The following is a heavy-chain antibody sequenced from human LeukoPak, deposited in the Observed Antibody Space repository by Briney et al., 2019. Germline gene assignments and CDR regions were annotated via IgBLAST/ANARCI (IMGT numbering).Heavy chain of an antibody. V-gene: IGHV3-74*01. J-gene: IGHJ5*02. Sequence: GGSLRLSCAASGFTFSSYWMHWVRHAPGKGLVWVSRINSDGSSTSYADSVKGRFTISRDNAKNTLYLQMNSLRAEDTAVYYCARDPISHYYDSSGYPGDWFDPWGQGTLVTVTS. CDR2: INSDGSST. D-gene: IGHD3-22*01. CDR1: GFTFSSYW. CDR3: ARDPISHYYDSSGYPGDWFDP.